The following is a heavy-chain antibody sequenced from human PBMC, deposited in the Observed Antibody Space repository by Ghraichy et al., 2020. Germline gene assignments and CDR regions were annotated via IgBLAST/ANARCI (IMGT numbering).Heavy chain of an antibody. J-gene: IGHJ5*02. V-gene: IGHV3-64D*09. CDR3: VKEGRYSASGSHH. CDR2: INSNGGST. D-gene: IGHD3-10*01. CDR1: GFSFNNYG. Sequence: GGSLRLSCSASGFSFNNYGMHWVRQAPGKGLEYVSAINSNGGSTHYADSVKGRFTISRDNPKKTVFLIMNSLRDEDTAIYYCVKEGRYSASGSHHWGQGTLVTVSS.